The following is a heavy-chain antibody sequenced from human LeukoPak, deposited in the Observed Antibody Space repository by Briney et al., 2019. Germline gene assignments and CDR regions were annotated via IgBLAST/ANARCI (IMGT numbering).Heavy chain of an antibody. D-gene: IGHD5-12*01. V-gene: IGHV3-74*01. Sequence: GRSLRPSCAASGFTFSSYWIHWVRQVPGKGLVWVSRIKDGGTTTDYADSVKGRFTISRDDAKNTLYLQMNSLRAEDTAVYYCTTIRPGYWGQGTLVTVSP. CDR3: TTIRPGY. CDR2: IKDGGTTT. J-gene: IGHJ4*02. CDR1: GFTFSSYW.